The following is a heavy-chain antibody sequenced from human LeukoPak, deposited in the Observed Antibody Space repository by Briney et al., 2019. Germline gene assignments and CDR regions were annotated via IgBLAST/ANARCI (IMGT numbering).Heavy chain of an antibody. CDR1: GGSTSSSSYY. CDR2: IYYSGST. V-gene: IGHV4-39*01. J-gene: IGHJ4*02. D-gene: IGHD5-24*01. Sequence: PSETLSLTCTVSGGSTSSSSYYWGWIRQPPGKGLEWIGSIYYSGSTYYNPSLKSRVTISVDTSKNQFSLKLSSVTAADTAVYYCARHGENDVEMATIDYWGQGTLVTVSS. CDR3: ARHGENDVEMATIDY.